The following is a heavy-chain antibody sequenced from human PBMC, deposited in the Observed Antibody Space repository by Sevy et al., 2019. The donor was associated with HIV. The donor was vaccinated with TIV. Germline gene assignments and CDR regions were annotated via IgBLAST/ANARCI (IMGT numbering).Heavy chain of an antibody. V-gene: IGHV3-7*01. J-gene: IGHJ4*02. CDR3: AACYYDSTGAFDY. D-gene: IGHD3-22*01. CDR1: GFTFSSYW. CDR2: IKQDGSEK. Sequence: GGSLRLSCAASGFTFSSYWMSWVRQAPGKGLEWVANIKQDGSEKYYVDSVKGRFTISRDNAKNSLYLQMNSLRDEDTAVYYCAACYYDSTGAFDYWGQGTLVTVSS.